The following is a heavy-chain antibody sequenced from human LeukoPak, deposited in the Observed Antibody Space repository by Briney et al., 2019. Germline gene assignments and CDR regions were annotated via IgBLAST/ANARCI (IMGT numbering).Heavy chain of an antibody. CDR2: INTNTGNP. CDR1: GYTFTSYA. J-gene: IGHJ5*02. CDR3: ARGLSAMVRGVITNWFDP. V-gene: IGHV7-4-1*02. Sequence: ASVKVSCKASGYTFTSYAMNWVRQAPGQGLEWMGWINTNTGNPTYAQGFTGRFVFSLDTSVSTAYLQISSLKAEDTAVYYCARGLSAMVRGVITNWFDPWGQGTLVTVSS. D-gene: IGHD3-10*01.